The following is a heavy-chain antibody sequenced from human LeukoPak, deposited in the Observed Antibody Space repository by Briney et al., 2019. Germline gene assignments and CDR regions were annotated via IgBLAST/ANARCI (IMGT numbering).Heavy chain of an antibody. J-gene: IGHJ3*02. Sequence: SETLSLTCTVSGGSISSYYWSWIRQLPGKGLEWIGYIYYSGSTDYNPSLKSRVTISVDTSKNQFSLKLSSVTAADTAVYYCARRYCSSTSCYPDAFDIWGQGTMVTASS. CDR2: IYYSGST. CDR3: ARRYCSSTSCYPDAFDI. CDR1: GGSISSYY. D-gene: IGHD2-2*01. V-gene: IGHV4-59*01.